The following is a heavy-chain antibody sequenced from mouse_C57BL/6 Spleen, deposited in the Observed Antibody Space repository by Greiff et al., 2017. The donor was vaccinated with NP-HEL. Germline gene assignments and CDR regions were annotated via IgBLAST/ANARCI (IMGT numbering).Heavy chain of an antibody. Sequence: QVQLQQPGAELVMPGASVKLSCKASGYTFTSYWMHWVKQRPGQGLEWIGEIDPSDSYTNYNQKFKGKSTLTVDKSSSTAYMQLSSLTSEDSAVYYCARPVYYGSSGWYFDVWGTGTTVTVSS. V-gene: IGHV1-69*01. CDR1: GYTFTSYW. CDR2: IDPSDSYT. D-gene: IGHD1-1*01. J-gene: IGHJ1*03. CDR3: ARPVYYGSSGWYFDV.